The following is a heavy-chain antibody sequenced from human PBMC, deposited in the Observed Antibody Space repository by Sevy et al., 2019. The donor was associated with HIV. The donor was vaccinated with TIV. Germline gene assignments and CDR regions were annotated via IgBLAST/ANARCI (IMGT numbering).Heavy chain of an antibody. D-gene: IGHD5-18*01. V-gene: IGHV3-11*01. Sequence: GGSLRLSCAASGFPVSSNYMSWVRQAPGKGLEWLSYISSSGTTLYSADSVKGRFAISRDNAKNSLYLQMNSLRAEDTAVYFCVGRRYSYTYSWSYHFDYWGQGALVTVSS. CDR3: VGRRYSYTYSWSYHFDY. CDR2: ISSSGTTL. J-gene: IGHJ4*02. CDR1: GFPVSSNY.